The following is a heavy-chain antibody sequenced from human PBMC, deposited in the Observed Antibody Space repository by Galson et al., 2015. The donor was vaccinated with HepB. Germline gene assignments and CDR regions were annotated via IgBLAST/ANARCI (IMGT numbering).Heavy chain of an antibody. CDR2: IIPIFGTA. CDR1: GGTFSSYA. J-gene: IGHJ4*02. Sequence: SVKVSCKASGGTFSSYAISWVRQAPGQGLEWMGGIIPIFGTANYAQKFQGRVTITAGESTSTAYMELSSLRSEDTAVYYCARGEEGGYYYDSSGYYYRFDYWGQGTLVTVSS. CDR3: ARGEEGGYYYDSSGYYYRFDY. V-gene: IGHV1-69*13. D-gene: IGHD3-22*01.